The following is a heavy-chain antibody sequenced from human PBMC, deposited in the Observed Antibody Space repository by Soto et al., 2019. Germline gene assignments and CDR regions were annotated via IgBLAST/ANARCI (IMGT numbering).Heavy chain of an antibody. V-gene: IGHV4-34*01. D-gene: IGHD3-9*01. Sequence: SETLSLTCAVYGGSFSGYYWSWIRQPPGKGLEWIGEINHSGSTNYNPSLKSRVTISVDTSKNQFSLKLSSVTAADTAVYYCAREWEGRDFDWLPVFDPWGQGTLVTVCS. CDR3: AREWEGRDFDWLPVFDP. CDR1: GGSFSGYY. CDR2: INHSGST. J-gene: IGHJ5*02.